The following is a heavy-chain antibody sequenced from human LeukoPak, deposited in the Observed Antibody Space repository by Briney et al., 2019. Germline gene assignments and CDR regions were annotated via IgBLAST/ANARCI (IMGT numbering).Heavy chain of an antibody. J-gene: IGHJ6*03. CDR1: GGSFSGYS. V-gene: IGHV4-34*01. CDR3: ARDIAVAGYYYYYMDV. D-gene: IGHD6-19*01. Sequence: SETLSLTCAVYGGSFSGYSWSWIRQPPGKGLEWIGEINHSGSTNYNPSLESRVTISVDTSKNQLSLKVNSVTAADTAVYYCARDIAVAGYYYYYMDVWGKGTTVTVSS. CDR2: INHSGST.